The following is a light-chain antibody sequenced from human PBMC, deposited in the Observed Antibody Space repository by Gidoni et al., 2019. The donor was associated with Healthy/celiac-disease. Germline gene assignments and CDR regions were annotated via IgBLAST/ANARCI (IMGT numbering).Light chain of an antibody. CDR2: GNS. CDR3: QSYDSSLSAGV. J-gene: IGLJ2*01. V-gene: IGLV1-40*01. Sequence: QSVLTQPPSVSGAPGQMVTISCTGSSCNIGAGYDVHWYQQLPGTAPKLLIYGNSNRPSGVPDRFSGSKSGTSASLAITGLQAEDEADYYCQSYDSSLSAGVCGGGTKLTVL. CDR1: SCNIGAGYD.